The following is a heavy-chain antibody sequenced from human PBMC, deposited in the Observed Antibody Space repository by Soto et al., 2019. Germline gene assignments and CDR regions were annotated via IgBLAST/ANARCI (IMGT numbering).Heavy chain of an antibody. CDR3: ARGGDWNDVFSGWFDP. CDR2: IIPILGIA. D-gene: IGHD1-1*01. J-gene: IGHJ5*02. V-gene: IGHV1-69*02. Sequence: QVQLVQSGAEVKKPGSSVKVSCKASGGTFSSYTISWVRQAPGQGLEWMGRIIPILGIANYAQKFQGRVTSTADKSTSTAYMELSSLRSEDTAVYYCARGGDWNDVFSGWFDPWGQGTLVTVSS. CDR1: GGTFSSYT.